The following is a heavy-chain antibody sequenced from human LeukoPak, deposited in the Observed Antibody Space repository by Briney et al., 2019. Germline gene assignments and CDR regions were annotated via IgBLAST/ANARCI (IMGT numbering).Heavy chain of an antibody. CDR1: GFTFSSYS. D-gene: IGHD6-19*01. V-gene: IGHV3-21*01. CDR3: ARDSGWYRFDY. CDR2: SSSSRSYI. Sequence: GGSLRLSCAASGFTFSSYSMNWVRQAPGKGLEGVSSSSSSRSYIYYADSVKGRFTISRDNAKNSLYLQMNSLRAEDTAVYYCARDSGWYRFDYWGQGTLVTVSS. J-gene: IGHJ4*02.